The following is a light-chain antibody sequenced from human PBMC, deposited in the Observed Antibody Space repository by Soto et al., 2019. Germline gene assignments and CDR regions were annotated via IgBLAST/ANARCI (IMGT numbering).Light chain of an antibody. Sequence: IQMTQSPSSLSASVGDRVTITCRTTQNIRNYLNWYQQKPGKAPKLLIYAASGLQSGVPSRFSASGSGTDFTLTISYLQPEDFAAYYCQQTYSVPATFGQGTKVE. CDR1: QNIRNY. CDR2: AAS. CDR3: QQTYSVPAT. J-gene: IGKJ1*01. V-gene: IGKV1-39*01.